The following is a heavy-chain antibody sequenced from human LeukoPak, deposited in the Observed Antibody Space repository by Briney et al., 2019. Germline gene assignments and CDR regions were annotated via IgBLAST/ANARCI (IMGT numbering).Heavy chain of an antibody. J-gene: IGHJ4*02. V-gene: IGHV1-18*01. Sequence: ASVKVSCKASGYTFTSYGISWVRQAPGQGLEWMGWISAYNGNTNYAQTLEGRVTMTTDTSTSTAYMELRSLRSDDTAVYYCARDSGAQYYGSGSYIYYFDYWGQGTLVTVSS. CDR1: GYTFTSYG. D-gene: IGHD3-10*01. CDR2: ISAYNGNT. CDR3: ARDSGAQYYGSGSYIYYFDY.